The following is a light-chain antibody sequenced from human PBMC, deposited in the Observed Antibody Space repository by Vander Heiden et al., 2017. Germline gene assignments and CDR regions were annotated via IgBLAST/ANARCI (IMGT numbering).Light chain of an antibody. Sequence: QSPLTQPASVSGSTGQSIPISCTGTSTDVGRYTYVSLYQHLPRTATILMIYDVSNRSSGVSNRFAGSKCGNTASLTISGLQAEDEAEYYCGSYTSSSTVVFGGGTKLTVL. CDR2: DVS. J-gene: IGLJ2*01. CDR1: STDVGRYTY. V-gene: IGLV2-14*03. CDR3: GSYTSSSTVV.